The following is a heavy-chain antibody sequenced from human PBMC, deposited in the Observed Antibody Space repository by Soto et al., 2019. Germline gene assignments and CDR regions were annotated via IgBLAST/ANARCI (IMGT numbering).Heavy chain of an antibody. CDR2: INPNSGGT. CDR3: ARAGGNYYYYGMDV. D-gene: IGHD3-10*01. Sequence: QVQLVQSGAEVKKPGASVKVSCKASGYTFTGYYMHWVRQAPGQGLEWMGWINPNSGGTNYAQKCQGWVTMTRDTSISTAYMELSRLRSDDTAVYYCARAGGNYYYYGMDVWGQGTTVTVSS. CDR1: GYTFTGYY. J-gene: IGHJ6*02. V-gene: IGHV1-2*04.